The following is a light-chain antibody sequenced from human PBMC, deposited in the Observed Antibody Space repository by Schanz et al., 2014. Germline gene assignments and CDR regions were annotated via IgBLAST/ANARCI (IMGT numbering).Light chain of an antibody. CDR3: QSYDNDLSGHVV. CDR1: NSNIGAGHD. J-gene: IGLJ2*01. CDR2: ANK. V-gene: IGLV1-40*01. Sequence: QSLLTQLPSVSGAPGQRVTISCTGSNSNIGAGHDVHWYRFHPGSAPTLVIYANKNRPPGVPARFSGSKLGAAASLAITGLQAEDEGDYFCQSYDNDLSGHVVFGGGTKLTVL.